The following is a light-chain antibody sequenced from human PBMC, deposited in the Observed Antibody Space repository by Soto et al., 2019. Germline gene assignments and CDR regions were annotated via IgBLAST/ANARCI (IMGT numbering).Light chain of an antibody. Sequence: DIQMTQSPSSLSASVGDRVTITCRARQSISSYLNWYQQKPGKAPKLLIYAASSLQSGVPSRFSGSGSGTDFTLTISSLQPEDFATYYCQQRYSTRTFGQGTKVEIK. J-gene: IGKJ1*01. CDR2: AAS. V-gene: IGKV1-39*01. CDR1: QSISSY. CDR3: QQRYSTRT.